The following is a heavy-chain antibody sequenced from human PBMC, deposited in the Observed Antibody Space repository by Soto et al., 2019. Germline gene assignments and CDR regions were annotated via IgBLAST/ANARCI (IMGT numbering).Heavy chain of an antibody. Sequence: QVQLVQSGAEVKKPGASVKVSCKASGYTFTSYDINWVRQATGQGLEWMGWMNPNSGNTGYAQKFQGRVTMTRNTSISTAYMERSSLRSEDTAVYYCARWPDGYYYDGMDVWCQGTTVTVSS. J-gene: IGHJ6*02. V-gene: IGHV1-8*01. CDR3: ARWPDGYYYDGMDV. CDR1: GYTFTSYD. CDR2: MNPNSGNT.